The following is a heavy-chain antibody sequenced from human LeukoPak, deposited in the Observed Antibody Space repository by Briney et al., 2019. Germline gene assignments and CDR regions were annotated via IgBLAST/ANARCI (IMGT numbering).Heavy chain of an antibody. Sequence: ASVKVSCKASGGTFSSYAISWVRQAPGQGLEWMGGIIPIFGTANYAQKFQGRVTITADESTGTAYMELSSLRSEDTAVYYCASRYCSGGSCFHFLFDYWGQGTLVTVSS. D-gene: IGHD2-15*01. CDR3: ASRYCSGGSCFHFLFDY. V-gene: IGHV1-69*13. CDR1: GGTFSSYA. CDR2: IIPIFGTA. J-gene: IGHJ4*02.